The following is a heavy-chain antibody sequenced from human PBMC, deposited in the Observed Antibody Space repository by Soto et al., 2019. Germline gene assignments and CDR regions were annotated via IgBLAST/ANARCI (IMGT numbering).Heavy chain of an antibody. Sequence: QITLKESGPTLVKPTQTLTLTCTFSGFSFLTSEVGVGWIRQPPGKAPEWLALLYWDDDERYSPSLRSRLTITKDSSKNQLVLTMTDMSPVDTATYYCAHSRLGPINYWGQGSLITVSS. D-gene: IGHD3-16*01. CDR1: GFSFLTSEVG. V-gene: IGHV2-5*02. CDR3: AHSRLGPINY. J-gene: IGHJ4*02. CDR2: LYWDDDE.